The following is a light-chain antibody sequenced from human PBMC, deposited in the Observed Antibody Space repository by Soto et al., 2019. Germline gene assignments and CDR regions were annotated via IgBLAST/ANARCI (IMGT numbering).Light chain of an antibody. CDR1: QSVSSY. CDR3: QQRSNWHT. CDR2: DAS. Sequence: EIVLTQSPATLSLSPGERATLSCRASQSVSSYLAWYQQKPGQAPRLLIYDASNRATGSPARFSGSGSGTDFTLTISSLEREGFAVYYCQQRSNWHTFGQGTRLE. J-gene: IGKJ2*01. V-gene: IGKV3-11*01.